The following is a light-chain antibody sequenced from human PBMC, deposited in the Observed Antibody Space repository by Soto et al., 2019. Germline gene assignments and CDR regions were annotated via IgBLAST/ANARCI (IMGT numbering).Light chain of an antibody. J-gene: IGKJ5*01. CDR2: DSS. CDR3: QLDDSFSVT. Sequence: DIQMTQSPSTLSASVGDRVTITCRASQSISSWLAWYQQKPGRAPKLLIYDSSSLESGVPSRFSGSGSRTEFRHTISTRQPDDFATYYFQLDDSFSVTFGQGTRLEIK. V-gene: IGKV1-5*01. CDR1: QSISSW.